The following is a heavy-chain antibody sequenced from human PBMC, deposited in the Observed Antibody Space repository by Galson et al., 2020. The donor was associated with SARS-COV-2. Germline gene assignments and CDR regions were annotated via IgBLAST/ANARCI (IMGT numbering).Heavy chain of an antibody. Sequence: SETLSLTCAVYGGSLSGYYWSWIRQPPGKRLEWIGEVNHSGSTNYNPSLKSRLIISTDTSKNQFSLRLSSVTAADTSVYYCARRESGLLDWFQRGHYLDYWGQGTLVTVSA. J-gene: IGHJ4*02. D-gene: IGHD3-3*01. CDR1: GGSLSGYY. CDR3: ARRESGLLDWFQRGHYLDY. CDR2: VNHSGST. V-gene: IGHV4-34*01.